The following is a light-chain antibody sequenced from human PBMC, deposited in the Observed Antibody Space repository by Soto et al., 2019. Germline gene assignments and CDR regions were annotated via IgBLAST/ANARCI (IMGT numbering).Light chain of an antibody. CDR1: QSVGYN. Sequence: ETVMTQSPATLSVSPGARATLSCRASQSVGYNLAWYHQKPGQAPRLLIYGASTRATGVPARFSGSGSGTEFTLTISSLQSEDFAVYYCQQYDNWPPTWTFGQGTRVEV. CDR2: GAS. CDR3: QQYDNWPPTWT. V-gene: IGKV3-15*01. J-gene: IGKJ1*01.